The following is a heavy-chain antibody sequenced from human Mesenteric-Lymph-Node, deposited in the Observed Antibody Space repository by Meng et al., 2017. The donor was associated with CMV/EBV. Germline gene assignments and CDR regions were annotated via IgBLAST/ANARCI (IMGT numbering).Heavy chain of an antibody. D-gene: IGHD2-2*03. J-gene: IGHJ6*02. Sequence: SLKISCAASGFTFGDFAMHWVRQAPGKGLEWVSSISWSGDSKGYADSVKGRFAISRDNAKNSLYLQMNSLRAEDTAVYYCAGGYSRGMDVWGQGTTVTVSS. CDR2: ISWSGDSK. CDR1: GFTFGDFA. CDR3: AGGYSRGMDV. V-gene: IGHV3-9*01.